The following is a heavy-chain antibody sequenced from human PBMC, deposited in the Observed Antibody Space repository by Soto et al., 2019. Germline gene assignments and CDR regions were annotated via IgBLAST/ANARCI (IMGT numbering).Heavy chain of an antibody. D-gene: IGHD6-6*01. CDR2: ISYDGSNK. CDR1: GVTFCSYG. V-gene: IGHV3-30*18. J-gene: IGHJ4*02. Sequence: PGGSLRLSCAASGVTFCSYGMHWVRQAPGKGLEWVAVISYDGSNKYYADSVKGRFTISRDNSKNTLYLQMNSLRAEDTAVYYCAKAGSSSSGPTEYFDYWGQGTLVTVSS. CDR3: AKAGSSSSGPTEYFDY.